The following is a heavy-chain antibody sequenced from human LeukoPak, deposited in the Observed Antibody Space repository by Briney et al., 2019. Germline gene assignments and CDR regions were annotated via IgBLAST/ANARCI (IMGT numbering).Heavy chain of an antibody. D-gene: IGHD6-19*01. CDR2: INHSGST. V-gene: IGHV4-34*01. CDR3: ARGNAVNTSTDY. CDR1: GGSISGYY. Sequence: SETLSLTCTVSGGSISGYYWSWIRQPPGKGLEWIGEINHSGSTNYNPSLKSRVTISVDTSKNQFSLKLSSVTAADTAVYYCARGNAVNTSTDYWGQGTLVTVSS. J-gene: IGHJ4*02.